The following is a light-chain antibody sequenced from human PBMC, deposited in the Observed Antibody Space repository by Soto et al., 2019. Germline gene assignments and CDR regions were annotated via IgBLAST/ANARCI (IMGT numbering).Light chain of an antibody. CDR3: QQYNSYPT. V-gene: IGKV1-5*03. J-gene: IGKJ4*01. CDR2: KAS. CDR1: QGISSW. Sequence: DIQMTQSPSTLSASVGDRVTITCRASQGISSWLAWYQQKPGKAPNLLIYKASSLESGVPSRFSGSGSGTEFTLTISSLQPDDFATYYCQQYNSYPTFGGGTKVEIK.